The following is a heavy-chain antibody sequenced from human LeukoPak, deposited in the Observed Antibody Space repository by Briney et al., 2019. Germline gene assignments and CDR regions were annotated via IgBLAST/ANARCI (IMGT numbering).Heavy chain of an antibody. CDR1: GGSFSGYY. Sequence: PSETLSLTCAVYGGSFSGYYWSWIRQPPGKGPEWIGEINHSGSTNYNPSLKSRATISVDTSKNQFSLKLSSVTAADTAVYYCARRREYCTNGVCYDFDYWGQGTLVTVSS. CDR2: INHSGST. V-gene: IGHV4-34*01. CDR3: ARRREYCTNGVCYDFDY. D-gene: IGHD2-8*01. J-gene: IGHJ4*02.